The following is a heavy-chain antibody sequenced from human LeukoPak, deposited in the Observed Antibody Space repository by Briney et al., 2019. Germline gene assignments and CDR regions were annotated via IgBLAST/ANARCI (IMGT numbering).Heavy chain of an antibody. CDR1: GFTFSDYY. V-gene: IGHV3-11*01. CDR2: ISSGGDTT. J-gene: IGHJ4*02. CDR3: ATYDYGADYFDY. Sequence: GASLRLSCAASGFTFSDYYMSWIRQAPGKGLEWVSYISSGGDTTYYADSVSGRFTISRDNAKNSLYLQMNSLRAEDTASYYCATYDYGADYFDYWGQGTMVTVST. D-gene: IGHD4/OR15-4a*01.